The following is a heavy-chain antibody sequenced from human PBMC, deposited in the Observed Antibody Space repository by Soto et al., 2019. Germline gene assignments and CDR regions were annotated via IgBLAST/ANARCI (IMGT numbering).Heavy chain of an antibody. CDR3: VRYDT. Sequence: QLQLQESGPGLVKPSETLSLTCTVSGGSIRSIRFSWGWVRQPPGKGLEWSGAIYNTGRTSYNPSLESRVSVSVGMSTNQLCAKMNSVTAADTAICHCVRYDTWGQGSLVTVSS. J-gene: IGHJ5*02. CDR1: GGSIRSIRFS. V-gene: IGHV4-39*01. CDR2: IYNTGRT.